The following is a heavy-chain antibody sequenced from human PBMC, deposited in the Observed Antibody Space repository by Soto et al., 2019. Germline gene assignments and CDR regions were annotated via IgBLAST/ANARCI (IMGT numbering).Heavy chain of an antibody. J-gene: IGHJ3*02. D-gene: IGHD3-3*01. V-gene: IGHV1-2*02. CDR3: ARGGGVGVAGSAAFDM. Sequence: QLHLVQSGAVVKKPGASVTVSCSASGYPVTAYYMHWVRQAPGRGLEWMGGIHPATGAAKYTQTFQARVTITRDAATSTGFMDLSGRTSGDTAVFYCARGGGVGVAGSAAFDMWGQGTLVTVSS. CDR1: GYPVTAYY. CDR2: IHPATGAA.